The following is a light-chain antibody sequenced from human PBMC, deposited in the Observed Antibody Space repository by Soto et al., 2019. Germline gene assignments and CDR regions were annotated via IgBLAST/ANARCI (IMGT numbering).Light chain of an antibody. Sequence: EILITQSPATRSVSPGERATLSCRASQSVSSNLAWYQQKPGQAPRLLIYGASSRETGIPDRFSGSGSGTEFTLTISRLEPEDFAVYYCQHYGTSLYTFGQGTQVDIK. J-gene: IGKJ2*01. CDR3: QHYGTSLYT. CDR2: GAS. V-gene: IGKV3-20*01. CDR1: QSVSSN.